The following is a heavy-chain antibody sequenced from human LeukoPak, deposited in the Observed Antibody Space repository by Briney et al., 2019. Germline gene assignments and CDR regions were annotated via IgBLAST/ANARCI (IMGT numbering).Heavy chain of an antibody. V-gene: IGHV3-23*01. Sequence: PGGSLRLSCEASGFTFSSYAMSWVRQAPGKGLEWVSAISGSGGSTYYADSVKGRFTISRDNSKNTLYLQMNSLRAEDTAVYYCAKVPYDSSGSYYYGMDVWGQGTTVTVSS. CDR2: ISGSGGST. CDR3: AKVPYDSSGSYYYGMDV. CDR1: GFTFSSYA. J-gene: IGHJ6*02. D-gene: IGHD3-22*01.